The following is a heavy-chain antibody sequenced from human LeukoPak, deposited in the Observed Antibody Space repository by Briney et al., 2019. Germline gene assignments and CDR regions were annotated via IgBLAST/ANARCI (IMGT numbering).Heavy chain of an antibody. CDR2: ISGSGGST. D-gene: IGHD3-22*01. V-gene: IGHV3-23*01. CDR3: AKASSGPLYFQH. J-gene: IGHJ1*01. CDR1: GFTFSSYA. Sequence: GGFLRLSCAASGFTFSSYAMSWVRQAPGKGLEWVSAISGSGGSTYYADSVKGRFTISRDNSKNTLYLQMNSLRAEDTAVYYCAKASSGPLYFQHWGQGTLVTVSS.